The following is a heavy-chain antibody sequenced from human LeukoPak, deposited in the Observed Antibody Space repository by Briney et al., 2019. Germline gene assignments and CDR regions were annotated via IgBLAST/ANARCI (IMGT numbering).Heavy chain of an antibody. CDR1: GFTFSSYS. J-gene: IGHJ4*02. CDR3: ARVGHSGSYYAY. Sequence: GGSLRLSCAASGFTFSSYSMNWVRQAPGKGLEWVSSISSSSSYIYYADSVKGRFTISRDNAKNSLYLQMDSLRAEDTAVYYCARVGHSGSYYAYWGQGTLVTVSS. D-gene: IGHD1-26*01. V-gene: IGHV3-21*01. CDR2: ISSSSSYI.